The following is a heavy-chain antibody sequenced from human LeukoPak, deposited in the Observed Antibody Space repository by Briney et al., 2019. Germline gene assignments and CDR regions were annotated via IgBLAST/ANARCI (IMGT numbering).Heavy chain of an antibody. CDR1: GASITDYY. J-gene: IGHJ4*02. Sequence: SETLSLTCTVSGASITDYYWSWIRQPPGKGLEWIGYIYYLGHTNYNPSLKSRVTISVDMSKNQFSLKLSSVSAADSAVYFCARGKGYLLGWGQGTLVTVSS. D-gene: IGHD5-18*01. V-gene: IGHV4-59*01. CDR2: IYYLGHT. CDR3: ARGKGYLLG.